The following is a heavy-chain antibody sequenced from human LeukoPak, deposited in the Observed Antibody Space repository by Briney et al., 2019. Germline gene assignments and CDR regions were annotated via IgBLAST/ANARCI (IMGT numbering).Heavy chain of an antibody. Sequence: ASVKVSCKASGYTFTSFVISWVRQAPGQGLEWMGRIIPIFGTANYAQKFQGRVTITTDESTSTAYMELSSLRSEDTAVYYCARDRDGYNWVDFDYWGQGTLVTVSS. CDR1: GYTFTSFV. CDR2: IIPIFGTA. CDR3: ARDRDGYNWVDFDY. V-gene: IGHV1-69*05. J-gene: IGHJ4*02. D-gene: IGHD5-24*01.